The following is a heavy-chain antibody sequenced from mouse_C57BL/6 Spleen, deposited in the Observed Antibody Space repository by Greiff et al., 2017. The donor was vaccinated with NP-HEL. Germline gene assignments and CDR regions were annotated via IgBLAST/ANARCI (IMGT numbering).Heavy chain of an antibody. Sequence: QVQLQQPGAELVMPGASVKLSCKASGYTFTSYWMPWVKQRPGQGLEWIGEIDPSDSYTNYNQKFKGKSTLTVDKSSSTAYMQLSSLTSEDSAVYYCARYGSYAMDYWGQGTSVTVSS. CDR1: GYTFTSYW. CDR3: ARYGSYAMDY. V-gene: IGHV1-69*01. CDR2: IDPSDSYT. D-gene: IGHD1-1*01. J-gene: IGHJ4*01.